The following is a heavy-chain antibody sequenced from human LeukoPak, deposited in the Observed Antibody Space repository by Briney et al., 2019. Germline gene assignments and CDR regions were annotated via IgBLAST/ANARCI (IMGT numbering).Heavy chain of an antibody. Sequence: GGSLRLSYAASGFTVSSNYMSWVRQAPGKGLEWVSVIFGGGSTYYADSVKGRFTISRDNSKNTLYLQMNSLRAEDTAVYYCAKDRGLYSDYWGQGTLVTVSS. CDR3: AKDRGLYSDY. D-gene: IGHD2-8*01. CDR1: GFTVSSNY. J-gene: IGHJ4*02. CDR2: IFGGGST. V-gene: IGHV3-53*05.